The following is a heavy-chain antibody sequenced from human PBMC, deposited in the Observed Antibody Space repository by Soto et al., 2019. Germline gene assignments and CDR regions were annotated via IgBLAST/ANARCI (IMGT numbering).Heavy chain of an antibody. CDR3: ATWHLREHAYDI. V-gene: IGHV3-53*01. CDR2: IYDVDGT. J-gene: IGHJ3*02. D-gene: IGHD4-17*01. Sequence: DVQLVESGGGLIQPGGSLRLSCAASGLTVSGKKYLAWVRQAPGKGLEWVSAIYDVDGTFYADSVKGRVTTSGDSSRTIVYLQMNSLRPDDTAVYYCATWHLREHAYDIWGQGTAVTVSS. CDR1: GLTVSGKKY.